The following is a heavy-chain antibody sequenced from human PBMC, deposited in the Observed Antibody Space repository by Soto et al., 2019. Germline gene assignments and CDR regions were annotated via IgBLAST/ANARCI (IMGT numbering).Heavy chain of an antibody. CDR1: GFTFRSFT. D-gene: IGHD6-13*01. V-gene: IGHV3-21*01. J-gene: IGHJ5*02. CDR2: ISSNSAYI. Sequence: LRLSCAASGFTFRSFTMNWVRQAPGKGLEWVTTISSNSAYIYYTDALRGRFTISRDNAKNSLHLQMNSLRAEDTAVYYCTRDASRDSSARGWFDPWGPGTLVTVSS. CDR3: TRDASRDSSARGWFDP.